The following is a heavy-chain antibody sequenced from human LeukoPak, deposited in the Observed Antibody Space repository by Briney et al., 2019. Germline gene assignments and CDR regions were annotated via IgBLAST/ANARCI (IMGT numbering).Heavy chain of an antibody. D-gene: IGHD1-26*01. CDR3: ARVGIVGARAFDY. CDR2: ISFDGSTK. Sequence: PGGSLRLSCAASGLTFNTYTMHWVRQAPGRGLEWLAVISFDGSTKYYADSVRGRFAISRDNSKNTLYLRMNSLRAEDTAVYYCARVGIVGARAFDYWGQGTLVTVSS. V-gene: IGHV3-30*09. J-gene: IGHJ4*02. CDR1: GLTFNTYT.